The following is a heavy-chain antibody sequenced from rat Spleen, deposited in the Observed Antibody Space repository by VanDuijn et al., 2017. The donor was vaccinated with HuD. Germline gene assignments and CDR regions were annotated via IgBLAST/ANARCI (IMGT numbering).Heavy chain of an antibody. CDR3: TQQLGDWFAY. J-gene: IGHJ3*01. Sequence: VQLQESGPGLVKPSQSLSLTCSVTGFSIASSFGWSWIRKFPGNKLEYMGYINSAGSTNYNPPLRSQISITRDTSKNQFFLHLTSVTTDDSGTYYCTQQLGDWFAYWGQGTLVTVSS. V-gene: IGHV3-3*01. D-gene: IGHD1-10*01. CDR2: INSAGST. CDR1: GFSIASSFG.